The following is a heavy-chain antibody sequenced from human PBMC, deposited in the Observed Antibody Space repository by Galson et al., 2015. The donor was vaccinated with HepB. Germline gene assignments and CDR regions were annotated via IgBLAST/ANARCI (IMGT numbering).Heavy chain of an antibody. J-gene: IGHJ3*02. D-gene: IGHD2-15*01. V-gene: IGHV4-30-4*01. CDR3: ARVVVVVVAATPSLTFDI. CDR2: IYYSGST. CDR1: GGSISSGGYY. Sequence: LSLTCAVSGGSISSGGYYWSWIRQPPGKGLEWIGYIYYSGSTYYNPSLKSRVTISVDTSKNQFSLKLSSVTAADTAVYYCARVVVVVVAATPSLTFDIWGQGTMVTVSS.